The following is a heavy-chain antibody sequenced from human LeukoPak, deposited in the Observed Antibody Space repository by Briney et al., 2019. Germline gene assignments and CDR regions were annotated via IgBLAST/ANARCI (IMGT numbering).Heavy chain of an antibody. V-gene: IGHV4-34*01. J-gene: IGHJ4*02. CDR2: INHSGST. CDR3: VRHDGRSGGTMGALDS. D-gene: IGHD4-23*01. Sequence: PSETLSLTCAVYGGSFSGYYWSWIRQPPGKGREWIGEINHSGSTNYNPSLKSRVTISVDTSKNQFSLKLSSVTAADTAVYYCVRHDGRSGGTMGALDSWGQGSLVTVSS. CDR1: GGSFSGYY.